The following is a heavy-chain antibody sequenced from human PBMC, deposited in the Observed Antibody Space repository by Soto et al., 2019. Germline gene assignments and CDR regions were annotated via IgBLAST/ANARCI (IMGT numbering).Heavy chain of an antibody. V-gene: IGHV1-69*02. CDR3: ATCGGDCYSPFDY. D-gene: IGHD2-21*02. CDR2: IIPILGIA. CDR1: GGTFSSYT. J-gene: IGHJ4*02. Sequence: QVQLVQSGAEVKKPGSSVKVSCKASGGTFSSYTISWVRQAPGPGLEWMGRIIPILGIATYAQKFQGRVTITADKSTSTAYMELSNLRSEDTAVYYCATCGGDCYSPFDYWGQGTLVTVSS.